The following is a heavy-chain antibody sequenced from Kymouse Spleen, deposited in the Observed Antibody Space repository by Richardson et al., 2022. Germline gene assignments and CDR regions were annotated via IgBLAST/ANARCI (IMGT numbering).Heavy chain of an antibody. CDR1: GFTFSSYW. Sequence: EVQLVESGGGLVQPGGSLRLSCAASGFTFSSYWMSWVRQAPGKGLEWVANIKQDGSEKYYVDSVKGRFTISRDNAKNSLYLQMNSLRAEDTAVYYCAREKYSSGWYNWFDPWGQGTLVTVSS. CDR3: AREKYSSGWYNWFDP. J-gene: IGHJ5*02. D-gene: IGHD6-19*01. V-gene: IGHV3-7*01. CDR2: IKQDGSEK.